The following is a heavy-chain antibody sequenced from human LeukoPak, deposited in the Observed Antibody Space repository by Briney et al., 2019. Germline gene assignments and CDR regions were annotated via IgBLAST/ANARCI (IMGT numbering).Heavy chain of an antibody. V-gene: IGHV1-3*01. CDR2: INAGNGNT. Sequence: RASVKVSCKASGYTFTSYYMHWVRQAPGQRLEWMGWINAGNGNTKYSQKFQGRVTITRDTSASTAYMELSSLRSEDTAVYYCARSYDYGDFYPIYYYYGMDVWGQGTTVTVSS. CDR3: ARSYDYGDFYPIYYYYGMDV. J-gene: IGHJ6*02. D-gene: IGHD4-17*01. CDR1: GYTFTSYY.